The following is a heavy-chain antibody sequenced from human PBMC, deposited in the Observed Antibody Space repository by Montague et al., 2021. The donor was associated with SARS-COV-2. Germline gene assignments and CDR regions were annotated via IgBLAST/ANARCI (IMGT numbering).Heavy chain of an antibody. V-gene: IGHV4-34*01. J-gene: IGHJ3*02. Sequence: SETLSLTCAVYGGSFSGYYWSWIRQPPGKGLEWIGEVNHSGSTNYNPPLKSRVTISVDTSKNQFSLKMDSVSAADTAVYYCARGQVTIFGVLIMLPAAGALDIWGRGTMVSVSS. CDR2: VNHSGST. CDR3: ARGQVTIFGVLIMLPAAGALDI. D-gene: IGHD3-3*01. CDR1: GGSFSGYY.